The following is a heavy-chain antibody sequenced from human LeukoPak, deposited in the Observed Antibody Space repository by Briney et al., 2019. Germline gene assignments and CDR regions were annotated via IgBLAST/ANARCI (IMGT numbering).Heavy chain of an antibody. CDR1: EFTFSSYW. V-gene: IGHV3-7*01. J-gene: IGHJ6*03. CDR3: ARRSTVTPYDFYYMDV. Sequence: PGGSLRLSCAASEFTFSSYWMTWVRQAPGKGLEWVANIKQDGSEKSYVDSVKGRFTISRNNANNLLYLQMDSLRAEDSAVYYCARRSTVTPYDFYYMDVWGKGTTVPVSS. D-gene: IGHD4-17*01. CDR2: IKQDGSEK.